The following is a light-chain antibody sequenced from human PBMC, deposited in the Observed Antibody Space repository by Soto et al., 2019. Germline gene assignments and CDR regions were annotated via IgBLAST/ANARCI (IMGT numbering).Light chain of an antibody. Sequence: IQMTQSPSSLSASIGDRVTITCRASQGIRDDLGWYQQKPGKAPQRLIYDVARLQSGVPSGFSGSGSGTEFTLTISILQPEDIATYYCLQHHTYPWTFGHGTKVEIK. J-gene: IGKJ1*01. V-gene: IGKV1-17*01. CDR3: LQHHTYPWT. CDR1: QGIRDD. CDR2: DVA.